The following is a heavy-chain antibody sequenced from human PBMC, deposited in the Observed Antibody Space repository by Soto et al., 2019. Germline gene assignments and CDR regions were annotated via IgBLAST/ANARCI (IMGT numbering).Heavy chain of an antibody. CDR1: GGTFGNSA. V-gene: IGHV1-69*05. CDR3: ARDKDRQQIGGNYYSGMDV. J-gene: IGHJ6*02. D-gene: IGHD1-26*01. CDR2: IMPIFPTP. Sequence: QVQLVQSGAEVKKPGSSVTVSCKASGGTFGNSAISWVRQAPGQGLEWMGGIMPIFPTPDYAQKFQGRVTXTXDXXTRTAYMELTSLRSADTAVYYCARDKDRQQIGGNYYSGMDVWGQGTTVTV.